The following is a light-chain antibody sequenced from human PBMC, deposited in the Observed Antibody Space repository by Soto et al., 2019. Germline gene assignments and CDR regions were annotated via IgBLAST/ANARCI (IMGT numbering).Light chain of an antibody. V-gene: IGKV3-15*01. Sequence: EIVMTQSPATLSVSPGERATLSCRASQSVSSSLAWYQQKPGQAPRLLIYGASTRATGSPARFSGSGSGTEFTLTISSLLSEDFAVYYCQQYNNGPTYTFGQGTKLEIK. CDR2: GAS. CDR3: QQYNNGPTYT. CDR1: QSVSSS. J-gene: IGKJ2*01.